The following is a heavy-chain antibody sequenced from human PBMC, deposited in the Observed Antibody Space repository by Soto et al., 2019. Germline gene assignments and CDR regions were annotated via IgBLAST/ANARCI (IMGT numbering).Heavy chain of an antibody. Sequence: SLRLSCAASGFTFSSYAMSWVRQAPGKGLEWVSAISGSGGSTYYADSVKGRFTISRDNAKNSLYLQMNSLRAEDTAVYYCARDRNTVTTPYYMAVWGKGTTVTVSS. CDR1: GFTFSSYA. CDR3: ARDRNTVTTPYYMAV. CDR2: ISGSGGST. J-gene: IGHJ6*03. V-gene: IGHV3-23*01. D-gene: IGHD4-17*01.